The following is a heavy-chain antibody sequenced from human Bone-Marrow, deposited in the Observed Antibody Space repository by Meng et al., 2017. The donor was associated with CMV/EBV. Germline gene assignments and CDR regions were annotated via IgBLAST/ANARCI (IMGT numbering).Heavy chain of an antibody. D-gene: IGHD3-3*01. CDR1: RYTFSTYY. Sequence: ASVKVSCKASRYTFSTYYIHWVRQAPGQGLEWIGIIKPNGGSTKCAEKFLGRITMTSDTSTGTVYMEMSSLRSEDTAVYYCATSAYDFWHGVYSGVVDYNGMDVWGQGTTVTVSS. CDR2: IKPNGGST. J-gene: IGHJ6*02. CDR3: ATSAYDFWHGVYSGVVDYNGMDV. V-gene: IGHV1-46*01.